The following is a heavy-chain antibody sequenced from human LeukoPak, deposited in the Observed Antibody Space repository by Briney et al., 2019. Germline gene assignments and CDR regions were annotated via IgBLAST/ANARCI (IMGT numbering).Heavy chain of an antibody. Sequence: PGGSLRLSCAASGFTFSSYAMSWVRQAPGKGLEWVSAISGSGGSTYYADSVKGRFTISRDNSKNTLYVQVNSLRAEDTAVYYCAKVKDYGFSYYFDYWGQGTLVTVSS. CDR2: ISGSGGST. D-gene: IGHD4-17*01. CDR1: GFTFSSYA. V-gene: IGHV3-23*01. J-gene: IGHJ4*02. CDR3: AKVKDYGFSYYFDY.